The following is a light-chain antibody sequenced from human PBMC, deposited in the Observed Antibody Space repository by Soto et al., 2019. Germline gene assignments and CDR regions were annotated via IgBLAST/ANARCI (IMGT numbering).Light chain of an antibody. Sequence: EIVLTQSPGTLSLSPGQRATLSCRASQTISSSYLAWFQRRPGQAPRLLIYGASRRATGIPDRFSGSGSGTDFTLTISRLEPEDFAVYYCQQYGSSTGTFGQGTKLEIK. V-gene: IGKV3-20*01. CDR2: GAS. CDR1: QTISSSY. J-gene: IGKJ2*01. CDR3: QQYGSSTGT.